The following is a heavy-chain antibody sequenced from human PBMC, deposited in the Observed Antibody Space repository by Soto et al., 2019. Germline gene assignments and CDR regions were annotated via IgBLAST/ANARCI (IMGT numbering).Heavy chain of an antibody. CDR3: ARVEGYSPSCAFDI. V-gene: IGHV4-30-4*01. Sequence: SETLSLTCTVSGGSISSGDYYWSWIRQPPGKGLEWIGYIYYSGSTYYNPSLKSRVTISVDTSKNQFSLKLSSVTAADTAVYYCARVEGYSPSCAFDIWGQGTMVTVSS. J-gene: IGHJ3*02. CDR2: IYYSGST. D-gene: IGHD5-18*01. CDR1: GGSISSGDYY.